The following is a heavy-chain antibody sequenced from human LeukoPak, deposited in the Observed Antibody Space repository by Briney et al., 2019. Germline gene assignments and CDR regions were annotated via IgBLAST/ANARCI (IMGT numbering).Heavy chain of an antibody. CDR3: ARDPDKSWFDP. CDR1: GGSISSGSYY. D-gene: IGHD1-14*01. J-gene: IGHJ5*02. V-gene: IGHV4-61*02. Sequence: SETLSLTCTVSGGSISSGSYYWSWIRQPAGKGLEWIGRIYTSGSTNYNPSLKSRVTISVDTSKNQFSLKLSSVTAADTAVYYCARDPDKSWFDPWGQGTLVTVSS. CDR2: IYTSGST.